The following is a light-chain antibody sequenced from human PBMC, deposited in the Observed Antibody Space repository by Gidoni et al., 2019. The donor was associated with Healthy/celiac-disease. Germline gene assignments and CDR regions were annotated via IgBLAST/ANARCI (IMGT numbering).Light chain of an antibody. CDR2: DAS. V-gene: IGKV3-11*01. CDR1: QSVSSY. Sequence: EIVLTQSPATLSLSPGERATLSCRASQSVSSYLAWYQQKPGQAPRLLIYDASNRATGIPARFSGISSIEPEDFAVYYSQQRSNWPPWTFGQGTKVEIK. CDR3: QQRSNWPPWT. J-gene: IGKJ1*01.